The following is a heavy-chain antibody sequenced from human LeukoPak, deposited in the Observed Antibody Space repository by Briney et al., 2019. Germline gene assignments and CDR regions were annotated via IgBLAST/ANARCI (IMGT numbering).Heavy chain of an antibody. CDR3: ASGAVRWELLRPHAFDI. CDR1: DDSISSSTYY. V-gene: IGHV4-39*07. D-gene: IGHD1-26*01. J-gene: IGHJ3*02. CDR2: IFYGGST. Sequence: SETLSLTCTVSDDSISSSTYYWDWIRQPPGKGLEWIGTIFYGGSTNYNPSLKSRVTISVDTSKNQFSLKLSSVTAADTAVYYCASGAVRWELLRPHAFDIWGQGTMVTVSS.